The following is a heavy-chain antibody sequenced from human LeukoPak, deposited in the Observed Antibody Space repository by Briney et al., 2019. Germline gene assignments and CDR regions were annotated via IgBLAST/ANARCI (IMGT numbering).Heavy chain of an antibody. D-gene: IGHD1-1*01. CDR3: ARSLEGNYFDY. J-gene: IGHJ4*02. CDR2: IYHSGST. V-gene: IGHV4-4*02. CDR1: GDSISNSHW. Sequence: NPSETLSLTCAVSGDSISNSHWWSWVRQPPGKGLDWIGEIYHSGSTNYNPSLKSRVTISVDKSKNQLSLKLSSVTAADTAVYYCARSLEGNYFDYWGQGTLVTVSS.